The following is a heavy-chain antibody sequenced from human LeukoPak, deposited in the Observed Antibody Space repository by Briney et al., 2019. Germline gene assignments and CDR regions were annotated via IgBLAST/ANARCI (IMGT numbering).Heavy chain of an antibody. CDR1: GFTLSSYG. J-gene: IGHJ4*02. V-gene: IGHV3-30*18. CDR3: AKVPDY. Sequence: GGSLRLSCAASGFTLSSYGMHWVRQAPGKGLEWVAVISYDGSNKYYADSVKGRFTISRDNSKNTLYLQMNSLRAEDTAVYYCAKVPDYWGQGTLVTVSS. CDR2: ISYDGSNK.